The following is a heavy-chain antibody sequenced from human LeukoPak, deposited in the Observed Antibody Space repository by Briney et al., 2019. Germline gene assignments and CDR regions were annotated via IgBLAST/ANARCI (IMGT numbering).Heavy chain of an antibody. D-gene: IGHD2/OR15-2a*01. V-gene: IGHV3-7*01. CDR3: ARDGGHSTDFDY. CDR2: IKQDGSER. J-gene: IGHJ4*02. CDR1: GFMFSRHW. Sequence: PGGSLRLSCAPSGFMFSRHWMSWVRQAPGKGPEWVANIKQDGSERYYVDSVKGRFTISRDNAKNSLYLQMNSLRAEDKAVYSCARDGGHSTDFDYWGQGTLVTVSS.